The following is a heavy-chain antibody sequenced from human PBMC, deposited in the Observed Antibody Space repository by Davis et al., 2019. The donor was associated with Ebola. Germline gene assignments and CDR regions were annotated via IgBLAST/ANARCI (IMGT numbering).Heavy chain of an antibody. CDR3: AKDWHVDTAMVPDFDY. CDR1: GFTFSSYG. D-gene: IGHD5-18*01. CDR2: ISYDGSNK. J-gene: IGHJ4*02. Sequence: LSLSCAASGFTFSSYGMHWVRQAPGKGLEWVAVISYDGSNKYYADSVKGRFTISRDNSKNTLYLQMNSLRAEDTAVYYCAKDWHVDTAMVPDFDYWGQGTLVTVSS. V-gene: IGHV3-30*18.